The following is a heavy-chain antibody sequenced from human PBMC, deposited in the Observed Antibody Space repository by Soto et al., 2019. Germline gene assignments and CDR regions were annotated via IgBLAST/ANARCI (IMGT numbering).Heavy chain of an antibody. J-gene: IGHJ4*02. V-gene: IGHV4-34*01. Sequence: SETLSLTCAVYGGSFSGYYWSWIRQPPGKGLEWIGEINHSGSTNYNPSLKSRVTISVDTSKNQFSLKLSSVTAADTAVYYCARGLGYSYGFGLDYWGQGTLVTVSS. D-gene: IGHD5-18*01. CDR1: GGSFSGYY. CDR2: INHSGST. CDR3: ARGLGYSYGFGLDY.